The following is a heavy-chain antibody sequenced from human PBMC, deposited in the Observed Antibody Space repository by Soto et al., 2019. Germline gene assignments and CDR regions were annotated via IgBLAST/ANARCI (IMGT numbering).Heavy chain of an antibody. J-gene: IGHJ4*02. V-gene: IGHV4-31*03. CDR1: GGSISSGGYY. CDR3: ARERGGGGYPLSWVDY. CDR2: IYYSGST. D-gene: IGHD3-16*02. Sequence: QVQLQESGPGLVKPSQTLSLTCTVSGGSISSGGYYWSWIRQHPGKGLEWIGYIYYSGSTYYNPSLKSRVTISVDTSKNQFSLKLSSVTAADTAVYYCARERGGGGYPLSWVDYWGQGTLVTVSS.